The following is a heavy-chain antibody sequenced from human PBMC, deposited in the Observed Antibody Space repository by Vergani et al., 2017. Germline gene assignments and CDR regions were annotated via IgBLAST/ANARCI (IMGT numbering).Heavy chain of an antibody. V-gene: IGHV3-74*01. CDR1: GFSFSGYW. CDR3: VRARCSGPCFMSNWFDS. CDR2: IKSDGRIT. Sequence: EVQLVESGGGLIHPGGSLRLSCEGSGFSFSGYWMHWVRQSPEKGLVWVSRIKSDGRITNYADSGKGRFTISRDNAKNTLYLEMNSLRGDDTAIYYCVRARCSGPCFMSNWFDSWGQGTLVTVSS. D-gene: IGHD5-12*01. J-gene: IGHJ5*01.